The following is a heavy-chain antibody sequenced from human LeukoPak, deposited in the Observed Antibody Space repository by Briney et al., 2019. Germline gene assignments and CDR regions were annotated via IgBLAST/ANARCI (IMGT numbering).Heavy chain of an antibody. CDR3: ARDPLWFGESRAFDI. CDR2: IYSGGST. D-gene: IGHD3-10*01. Sequence: GGSLRLSCAASGFTVSSNYMSWVRQAPGKGLEWVSVIYSGGSTYYADSVKGRFTISRDNSKNTLYLQMNSLRAEDTAVYYCARDPLWFGESRAFDIWGQGTMVTVSS. CDR1: GFTVSSNY. J-gene: IGHJ3*02. V-gene: IGHV3-53*01.